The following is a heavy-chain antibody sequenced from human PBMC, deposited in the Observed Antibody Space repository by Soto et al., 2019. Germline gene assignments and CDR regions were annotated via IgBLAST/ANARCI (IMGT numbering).Heavy chain of an antibody. CDR1: GYTFTTYG. J-gene: IGHJ4*02. CDR2: ILPYNGNT. D-gene: IGHD2-15*01. Sequence: QVQLVQSGAEVQKPGASVKVSCKASGYTFTTYGVTWVRQAPGQGLEWMGWILPYNGNTNYAQKHQGRVTMTTDTSTSTAYMDRRSLRSDDTAVYYWARDPYGVVSHPTKDYWGQGTLVTVSS. CDR3: ARDPYGVVSHPTKDY. V-gene: IGHV1-18*01.